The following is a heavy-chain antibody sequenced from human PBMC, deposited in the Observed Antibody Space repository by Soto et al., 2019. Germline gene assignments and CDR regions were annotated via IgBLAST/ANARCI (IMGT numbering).Heavy chain of an antibody. D-gene: IGHD3-22*01. V-gene: IGHV3-7*01. J-gene: IGHJ4*01. CDR1: GFTFSSYW. CDR3: ARVCPPTYYYDSSGYRRGFDY. Sequence: GGSLRLSCAASGFTFSSYWMSWVRQAPGKGLEWVANIKQDGSEKYYVDSVKGRFTISRDNAKNSLYLQMNSLRAEDTAVYYCARVCPPTYYYDSSGYRRGFDYWGQGTLVTVSS. CDR2: IKQDGSEK.